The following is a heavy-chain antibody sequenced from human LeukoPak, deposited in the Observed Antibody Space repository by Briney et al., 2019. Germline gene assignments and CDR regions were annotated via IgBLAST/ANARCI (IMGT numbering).Heavy chain of an antibody. D-gene: IGHD3-10*01. V-gene: IGHV3-48*02. CDR1: GFTFSSYS. J-gene: IGHJ3*02. Sequence: GGSLRLSCAASGFTFSSYSMNWVRQAPGKGLEWVSYINIISSEIYYGDSVKGRFTISTDNAKNSVYLQMNSLRDEDTAVYYCARDRAYAFDNWGQGTMVTVSS. CDR2: INIISSEI. CDR3: ARDRAYAFDN.